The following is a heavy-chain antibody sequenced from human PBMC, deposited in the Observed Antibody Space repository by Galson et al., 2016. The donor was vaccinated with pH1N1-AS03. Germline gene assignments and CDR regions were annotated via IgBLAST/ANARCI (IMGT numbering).Heavy chain of an antibody. CDR2: IRYDGSHK. D-gene: IGHD1-26*01. CDR3: AKEGPVGASPNWYLDL. Sequence: LRLSCAASGFTFSSYGMHWVRQAPGKGPEWVAVIRYDGSHKYYADSVKGRFTISRDNSDNTVFLQVNNLKPDDAAVYYCAKEGPVGASPNWYLDLWGRGTLVTVSP. CDR1: GFTFSSYG. J-gene: IGHJ2*01. V-gene: IGHV3-30*02.